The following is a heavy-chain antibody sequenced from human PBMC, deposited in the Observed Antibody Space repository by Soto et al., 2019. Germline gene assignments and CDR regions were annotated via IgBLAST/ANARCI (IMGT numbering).Heavy chain of an antibody. CDR2: ISGSGGTT. D-gene: IGHD2-2*01. V-gene: IGHV3-23*01. CDR3: AKSPKVISTSLEY. CDR1: GFTFSSYA. J-gene: IGHJ4*02. Sequence: GGPLRLSCVASGFTFSSYALNLVRQAPGRGLEWVSSISGSGGTTYYADSVKGRFTISRENYKNTLFLQMNSLRAEDAAIYYCAKSPKVISTSLEYWAQGRMVTVSS.